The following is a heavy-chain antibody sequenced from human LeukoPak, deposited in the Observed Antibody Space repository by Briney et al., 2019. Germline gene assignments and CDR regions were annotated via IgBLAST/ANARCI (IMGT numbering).Heavy chain of an antibody. CDR2: IRYDGSNK. CDR3: AKEETYYYGSGENWFDP. J-gene: IGHJ5*02. CDR1: GFTFSSYG. Sequence: GGSLRLSCAASGFTFSSYGMHWVRQAPGKGLEWVAFIRYDGSNKCYADSVKGRFTISRDNSKNTLYLQMNSLRAEDTAVYYCAKEETYYYGSGENWFDPWGQGTLVTVSS. D-gene: IGHD3-10*01. V-gene: IGHV3-30*02.